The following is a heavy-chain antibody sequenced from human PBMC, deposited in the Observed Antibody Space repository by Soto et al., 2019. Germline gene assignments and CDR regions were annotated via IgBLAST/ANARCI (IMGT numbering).Heavy chain of an antibody. CDR3: ARGSSSGWYPLYYYGMDV. V-gene: IGHV1-2*02. D-gene: IGHD6-19*01. Sequence: GAAVKFSCKASGYTFTGYYMHWVRQAPGQGLEWMGWINPNSGGTNYAQKFQGRVTMTRDTSISTAYMELSRLRSDDTAVYYCARGSSSGWYPLYYYGMDVWGQGTTVTVSS. CDR2: INPNSGGT. J-gene: IGHJ6*02. CDR1: GYTFTGYY.